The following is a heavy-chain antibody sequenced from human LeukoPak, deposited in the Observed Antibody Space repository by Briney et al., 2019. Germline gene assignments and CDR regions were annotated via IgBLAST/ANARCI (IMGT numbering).Heavy chain of an antibody. V-gene: IGHV4-39*01. Sequence: PSETLSLTCTVSGGSISSSSYYWGWIRQPPGKGLEWIGSIYYSGSTYYNQSLKSRVTISVDTSKNQFSLKLSPVTAADTAVYYCAPLLRGSGSYNPLIDYWGQGTLVTVSS. D-gene: IGHD3-10*01. J-gene: IGHJ4*02. CDR2: IYYSGST. CDR3: APLLRGSGSYNPLIDY. CDR1: GGSISSSSYY.